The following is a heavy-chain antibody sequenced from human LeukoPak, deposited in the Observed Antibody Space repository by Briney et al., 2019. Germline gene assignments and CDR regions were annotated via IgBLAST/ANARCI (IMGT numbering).Heavy chain of an antibody. D-gene: IGHD3-22*01. CDR1: GGSISSYY. CDR3: ARLHPEYYYDSSGYYFTLSGYFQH. CDR2: IYTSGST. J-gene: IGHJ1*01. V-gene: IGHV4-4*09. Sequence: SETLSLTCTVSGGSISSYYWSWIRQPPGKGLEWIGYIYTSGSTNYNPSLKSRVTISVDTSKNQFSLKLCSVTDADTAVYYCARLHPEYYYDSSGYYFTLSGYFQHWGQGTLVTVSS.